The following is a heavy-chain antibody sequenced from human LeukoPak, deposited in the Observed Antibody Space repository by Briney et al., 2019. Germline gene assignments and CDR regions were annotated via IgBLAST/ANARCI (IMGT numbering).Heavy chain of an antibody. V-gene: IGHV3-30*12. Sequence: GGSLRLSCAASGFTFSAFGMHWVRQAPGKGLEWVTFIPCDGSDKYYADSVKGRFTISRDNAKNSLYLQMNSLRAEDTAVYYCARVNDDYVSSWGQGTLVTVSS. J-gene: IGHJ4*02. CDR3: ARVNDDYVSS. CDR2: IPCDGSDK. D-gene: IGHD3-16*01. CDR1: GFTFSAFG.